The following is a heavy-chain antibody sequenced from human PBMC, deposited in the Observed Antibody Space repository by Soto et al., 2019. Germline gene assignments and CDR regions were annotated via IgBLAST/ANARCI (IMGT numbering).Heavy chain of an antibody. V-gene: IGHV6-1*01. CDR1: GDSVSSKSAA. D-gene: IGHD7-27*01. Sequence: SETLSLTRAISGDSVSSKSAAWHWIRQSPSSGLAWLGRTYYRSKWSSNYAVSVKSRITINPDTSKNQFSLQLRSVTPDDTAMYYCARTGDYPVDYWGQGTLVTVSS. CDR3: ARTGDYPVDY. J-gene: IGHJ4*02. CDR2: TYYRSKWSS.